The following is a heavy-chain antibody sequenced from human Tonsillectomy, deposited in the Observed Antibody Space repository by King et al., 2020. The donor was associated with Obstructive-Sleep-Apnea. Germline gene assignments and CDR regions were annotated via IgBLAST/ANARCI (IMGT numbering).Heavy chain of an antibody. Sequence: VQLVESGGGVVQPGRSLRLSCAASGFTFSNYAMHWVRQAPGNGLEWVAIIWSDGSKKFYEDSVKGHFTMSRDNSKNTLYLQMNSLRAEETAVYYCAREGRDGYNQLGGDYFDYWGQGTLVTVSS. D-gene: IGHD5-24*01. J-gene: IGHJ4*02. CDR1: GFTFSNYA. CDR3: AREGRDGYNQLGGDYFDY. CDR2: IWSDGSKK. V-gene: IGHV3-33*01.